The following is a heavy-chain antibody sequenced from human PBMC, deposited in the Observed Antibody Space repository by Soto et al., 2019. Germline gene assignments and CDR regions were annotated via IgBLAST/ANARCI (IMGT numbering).Heavy chain of an antibody. CDR1: GFSLSNPRMG. J-gene: IGHJ6*03. CDR2: ILSNDGQ. V-gene: IGHV2-26*01. Sequence: QVTLKEAGPVLVKPTETLTLTCTVSGFSLSNPRMGVAWIRQPPGKALEWLAHILSNDGQSYNTSLNSRLTISKDPSKSQVVLTMTNMDPVDTATYYCARIQLPASYFYYMDVWGKGTTVTVSS. D-gene: IGHD2-2*01. CDR3: ARIQLPASYFYYMDV.